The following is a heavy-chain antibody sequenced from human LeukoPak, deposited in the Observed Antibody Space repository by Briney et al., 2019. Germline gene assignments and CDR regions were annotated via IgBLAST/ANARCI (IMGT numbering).Heavy chain of an antibody. Sequence: GASVKVSCKASGYTFTSYGISWVRQAPGQGLEWMGWISAYNGNTNYAQKLQGRVTMTTDTSTSTAYMELRSLRSDDTAVYYCARMGTTVTTFGWFDPWGQGTLVTVSS. CDR2: ISAYNGNT. CDR1: GYTFTSYG. J-gene: IGHJ5*02. V-gene: IGHV1-18*01. D-gene: IGHD4-17*01. CDR3: ARMGTTVTTFGWFDP.